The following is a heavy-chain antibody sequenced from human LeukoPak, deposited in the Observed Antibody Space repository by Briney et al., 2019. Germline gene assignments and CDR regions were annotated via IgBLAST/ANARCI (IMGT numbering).Heavy chain of an antibody. V-gene: IGHV1-18*01. CDR2: ISAYNGNT. CDR3: ARGGICSGGSCYSHNWFDP. D-gene: IGHD2-15*01. CDR1: GYTFTSYG. Sequence: ASVKVSCKASGYTFTSYGISWVRQAPGQGLEWMGWISAYNGNTNYAQKLQGRVTMTTDTSTSTAYMELRSLRADDTAVYYCARGGICSGGSCYSHNWFDPWGQGTLVTVSS. J-gene: IGHJ5*02.